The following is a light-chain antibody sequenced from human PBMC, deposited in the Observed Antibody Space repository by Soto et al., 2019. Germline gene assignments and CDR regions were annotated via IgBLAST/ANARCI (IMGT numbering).Light chain of an antibody. V-gene: IGKV3-20*01. CDR2: GAS. J-gene: IGKJ1*01. Sequence: VVSQSPSTLSFYTGERATLSCGVSYSVSSNSFAWYQQNPGQPPRLLIYGASTRATGIPDRFSGSGSGTGFTLTISGLQPEDFAVYYCQHYGSAAWTFGQGTKVDIK. CDR3: QHYGSAAWT. CDR1: YSVSSNS.